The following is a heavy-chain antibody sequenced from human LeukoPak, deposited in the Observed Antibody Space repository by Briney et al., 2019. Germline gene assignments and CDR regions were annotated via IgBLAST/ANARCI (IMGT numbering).Heavy chain of an antibody. J-gene: IGHJ3*02. CDR2: IYYSGST. V-gene: IGHV4-59*01. CDR1: GGSISSYY. D-gene: IGHD3-10*01. Sequence: SETLSLTCTVSGGSISSYYWSWIRQPPGKGLEGFGYIYYSGSTNYNPSLKSRVTISVDTSKNQFSLKLSSVTAADTAVYYCASPGPLPSDAFDIWGQGTMVTVSS. CDR3: ASPGPLPSDAFDI.